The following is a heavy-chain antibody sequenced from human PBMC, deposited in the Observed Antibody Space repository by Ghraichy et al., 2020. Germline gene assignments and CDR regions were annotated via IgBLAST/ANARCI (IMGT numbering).Heavy chain of an antibody. D-gene: IGHD3-3*01. CDR3: ARTYYDFWSGYRREFDP. Sequence: ETLSLTCAVYGGSFSGYYWSWIRQPPGKGLEWIGEINHSGSTNYNPSLKSRVTISVDTSKNQFSLKLSSVTAADTAVYYCARTYYDFWSGYRREFDPWGQGTLVTVSS. CDR2: INHSGST. J-gene: IGHJ5*02. V-gene: IGHV4-34*01. CDR1: GGSFSGYY.